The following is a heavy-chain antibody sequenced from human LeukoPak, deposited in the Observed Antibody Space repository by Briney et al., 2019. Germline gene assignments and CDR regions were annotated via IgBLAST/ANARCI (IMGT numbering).Heavy chain of an antibody. J-gene: IGHJ4*02. CDR3: AKDNYYDSSGYYVFDY. CDR1: GFTFSSYS. D-gene: IGHD3-22*01. Sequence: GGSLRLSCAASGFTFSSYSMNWVRQAPGKGLEWVAFIRYDGSNKYYADSVKGRFTISRDNSKNTLYLQMNSLRAEDTAVYYCAKDNYYDSSGYYVFDYWGQGTLVTVSS. V-gene: IGHV3-30*02. CDR2: IRYDGSNK.